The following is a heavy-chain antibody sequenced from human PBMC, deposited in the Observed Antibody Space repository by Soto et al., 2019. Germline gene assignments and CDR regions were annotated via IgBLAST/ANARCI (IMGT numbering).Heavy chain of an antibody. V-gene: IGHV3-30*05. J-gene: IGHJ6*02. CDR3: ARGAEHQMLSRDYFYGMEV. CDR1: GFTLSRYG. D-gene: IGHD2-8*01. CDR2: ISFEGNTQ. Sequence: QVQLVESGGGVVQPGRSLRLSCAASGFTLSRYGMHWVRQAPGKGLEWVAVISFEGNTQYYADSVKGRFTISRDNSKDTRSLQVHSLRPEDTAVYDCARGAEHQMLSRDYFYGMEVWVQGTTVSVSS.